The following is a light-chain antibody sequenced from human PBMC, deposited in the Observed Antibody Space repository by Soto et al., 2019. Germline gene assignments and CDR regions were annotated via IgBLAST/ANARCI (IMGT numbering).Light chain of an antibody. J-gene: IGLJ2*01. Sequence: QSALTQPASVSGSPGQSITISCTGTSNDVGGYDLVSWYQQHPSKAPKLIIYEGTKRPSGVSDRFSGSRYGNTASLTISALQAEDEADYSCCSFAGGATFVFGGGTKLTVL. CDR2: EGT. CDR3: CSFAGGATFV. V-gene: IGLV2-23*03. CDR1: SNDVGGYDL.